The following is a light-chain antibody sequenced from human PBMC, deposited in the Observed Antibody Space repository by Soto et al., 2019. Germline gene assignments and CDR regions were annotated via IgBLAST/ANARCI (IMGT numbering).Light chain of an antibody. CDR1: QNVENY. CDR3: QHYNSYSEA. CDR2: KAS. Sequence: DIQMTQSPSTLSASVGDRVTITCRASQNVENYLAWYQQKPGKAPKLLIYKASGLESGVPSRFGGSGYGTEFTLTISSLQPDDFATYYCQHYNSYSEAFGQGTKVDNK. V-gene: IGKV1-5*03. J-gene: IGKJ1*01.